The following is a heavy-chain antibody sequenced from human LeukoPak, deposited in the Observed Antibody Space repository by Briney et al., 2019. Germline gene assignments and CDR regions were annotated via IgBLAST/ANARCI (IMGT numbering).Heavy chain of an antibody. V-gene: IGHV4-59*01. Sequence: ASETLSLTCAVYGVSFSGYYWNWIRLPPGKGLEWVGYIYSSGSTIYNPSLKSGVTISIDKYRNQFSLRLSSVTAADAAVYYCARDHCSGGSCYPGLFDPWGQGTLVTVSS. J-gene: IGHJ5*02. CDR2: IYSSGST. D-gene: IGHD2-15*01. CDR1: GVSFSGYY. CDR3: ARDHCSGGSCYPGLFDP.